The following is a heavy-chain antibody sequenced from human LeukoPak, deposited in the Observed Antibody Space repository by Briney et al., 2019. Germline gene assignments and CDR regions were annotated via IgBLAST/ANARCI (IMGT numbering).Heavy chain of an antibody. CDR2: IYTSGST. Sequence: SETLSLTCTVCGGSINSNYWSWIRQPAGKGLEWIGRIYTSGSTNYNPSLKSRVTISVDTSKNQLSLKLNSVTAADTGIYYCARAKYASAGFDSWGQGVLVTVSS. CDR3: ARAKYASAGFDS. CDR1: GGSINSNY. V-gene: IGHV4-4*07. J-gene: IGHJ4*02. D-gene: IGHD2-2*01.